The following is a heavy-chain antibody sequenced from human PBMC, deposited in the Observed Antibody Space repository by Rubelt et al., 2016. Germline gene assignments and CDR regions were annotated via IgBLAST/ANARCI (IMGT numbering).Heavy chain of an antibody. CDR3: ANKRDHYYDGMDV. CDR1: GFSLSTSGVG. D-gene: IGHD5-24*01. J-gene: IGHJ6*02. V-gene: IGHV2-5*02. CDR2: IYWDDAK. Sequence: QITLKESGSTLVKPTQTLTLTCTFSGFSLSTSGVGVGWIRQPPGKALDWLALIYWDDAKPYRPSLKSRHTVSKDPSKNQVVLIMTNMDPVDTATYYCANKRDHYYDGMDVWGQGTTVTVSS.